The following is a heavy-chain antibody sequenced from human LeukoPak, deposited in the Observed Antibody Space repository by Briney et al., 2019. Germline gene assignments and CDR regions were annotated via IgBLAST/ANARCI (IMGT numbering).Heavy chain of an antibody. CDR1: GFTFRSYG. V-gene: IGHV3-30*18. D-gene: IGHD1-26*01. CDR2: ISYDGSNK. CDR3: AQVGGG. Sequence: GRALRLSCSSSGFTFRSYGMHWVRQAPGKGLERVPGISYDGSNKYYEDYVKGRLTISRDNSKNTLYLQMHSLRAEDTAVYSCAQVGGGWGQGTLVTVSS. J-gene: IGHJ4*02.